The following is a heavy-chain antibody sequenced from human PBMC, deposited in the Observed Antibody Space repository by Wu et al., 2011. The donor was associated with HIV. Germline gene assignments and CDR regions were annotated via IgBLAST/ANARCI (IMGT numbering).Heavy chain of an antibody. V-gene: IGHV1-2*02. D-gene: IGHD2/OR15-2a*01. CDR1: GYTFTGYY. CDR3: ARDSGEVLRYFQY. CDR2: INPHSGGT. J-gene: IGHJ1*01. Sequence: QVQLVQSGAEVEKPGASVKVSCKASGYTFTGYYIHWVRQAPGQGLEWMGWINPHSGGTNYAQRFQGRVTMTRDTSITTAYMELSRLRSDDTAVYYCARDSGEVLRYFQYWGQGTWSPSPQ.